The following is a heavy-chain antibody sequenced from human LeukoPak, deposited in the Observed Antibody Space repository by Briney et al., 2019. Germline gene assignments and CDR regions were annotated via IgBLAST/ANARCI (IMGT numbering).Heavy chain of an antibody. CDR2: ISSSSSTI. Sequence: QPGGSLRLSCEASGFTFSSYSMNWFRQAPGKGLEWVSYISSSSSTIYYADSVKGRFTISRDNSKNTLYLQMNSLRAEDTAVYYCAKYYYGSGSYLFDYWGQGTLVTVSS. D-gene: IGHD3-10*01. V-gene: IGHV3-48*01. J-gene: IGHJ4*02. CDR3: AKYYYGSGSYLFDY. CDR1: GFTFSSYS.